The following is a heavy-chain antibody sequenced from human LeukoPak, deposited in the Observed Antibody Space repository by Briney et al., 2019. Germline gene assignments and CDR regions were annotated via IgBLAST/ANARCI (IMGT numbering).Heavy chain of an antibody. CDR1: GFTFSRYG. V-gene: IGHV3-23*01. CDR3: AKIRAARPGY. Sequence: TGGSLRLSCAASGFTFSRYGMNWVRQAPGKGLEWVSGISDSGATIYYADSVKGRFTISRDNSKNMLYLQMHSLRPDDTAIYYCAKIRAARPGYWGQGTLVTVSS. D-gene: IGHD6-6*01. CDR2: ISDSGATI. J-gene: IGHJ4*02.